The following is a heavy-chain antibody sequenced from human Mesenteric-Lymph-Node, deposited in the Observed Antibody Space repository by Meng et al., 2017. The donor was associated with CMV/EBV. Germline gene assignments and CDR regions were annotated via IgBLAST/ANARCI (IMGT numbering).Heavy chain of an antibody. D-gene: IGHD2-2*02. CDR3: ATLYALRDYYYYGMDV. J-gene: IGHJ6*02. V-gene: IGHV1-46*01. CDR2: INPSGGST. CDR1: GYTFTSYY. Sequence: ASVKVSYKASGYTFTSYYMHWVRQAPGQGLEWMGIINPSGGSTSYAQKFQGRVTITADKSTSTAYMELSSLRSEDTAVYYCATLYALRDYYYYGMDVWGQGTTVTVSS.